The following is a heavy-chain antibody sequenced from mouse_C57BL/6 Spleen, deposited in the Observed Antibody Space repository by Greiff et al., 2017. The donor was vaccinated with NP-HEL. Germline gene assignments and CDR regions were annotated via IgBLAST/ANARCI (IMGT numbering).Heavy chain of an antibody. CDR2: IWRGGSI. CDR3: AKSRYYGSSYDFDY. CDR1: GFSLTSYG. Sequence: VQLQQSGPGLVQPSQSLSITCTVSGFSLTSYGVHWVRQSPGKGLEWLGVIWRGGSIDYNATFMSSLCITKANSKSQGFFKMNSLQADDTAISYGAKSRYYGSSYDFDYWGQGTTLTVSS. D-gene: IGHD1-1*01. J-gene: IGHJ2*01. V-gene: IGHV2-5*01.